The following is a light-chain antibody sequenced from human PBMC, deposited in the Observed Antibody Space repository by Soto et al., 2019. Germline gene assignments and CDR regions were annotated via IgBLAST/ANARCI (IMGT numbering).Light chain of an antibody. CDR1: STCFVSYNR. Sequence: VLTHPASLTRFPRRSGSISCTGTSTCFVSYNRVSWYQQPPGTAPKLIIYEVSNRPSGVSSRFSGSKSGNTASLTISGLQAEDEADYFCGSYAGNLYVFGNGTKV. CDR2: EVS. CDR3: GSYAGNLYV. V-gene: IGLV2-18*02. J-gene: IGLJ1*01.